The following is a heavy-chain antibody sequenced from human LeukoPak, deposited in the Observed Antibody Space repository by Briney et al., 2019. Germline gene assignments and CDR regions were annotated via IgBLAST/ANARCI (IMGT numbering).Heavy chain of an antibody. Sequence: SETLSLTCAVYGGSFSGYYWSWIRQHPGKGLEWIGYIYYSGSTYYNPSLKSRVTISVDTSKNQFSLKLSSVTAADTAVYYCARSLLGIVATFFDYWGQGTLVTVSS. V-gene: IGHV4-31*11. CDR3: ARSLLGIVATFFDY. CDR2: IYYSGST. D-gene: IGHD5-12*01. J-gene: IGHJ4*02. CDR1: GGSFSGYY.